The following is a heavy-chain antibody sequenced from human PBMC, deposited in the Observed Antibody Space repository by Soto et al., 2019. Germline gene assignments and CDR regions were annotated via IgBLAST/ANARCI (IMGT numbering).Heavy chain of an antibody. V-gene: IGHV4-34*01. CDR3: ARHHVRGRTIAGAAEF. D-gene: IGHD1-26*01. CDR1: GGSLSGYY. J-gene: IGHJ4*02. CDR2: FNHSGDT. Sequence: SETLSLTCAVYGGSLSGYYWSWIRQPPGKALEWIGEFNHSGDTNYNPSLKSRVTISVDTSKNQLFLNLSSVTAADTAMYYCARHHVRGRTIAGAAEFWGQGTPVTVSS.